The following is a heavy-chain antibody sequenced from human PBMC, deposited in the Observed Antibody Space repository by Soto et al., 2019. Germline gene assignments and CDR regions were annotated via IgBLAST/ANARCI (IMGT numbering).Heavy chain of an antibody. J-gene: IGHJ4*02. CDR2: VYFSGTT. CDR3: VTNRGFDFYYFDS. CDR1: GVSMRTGGYY. Sequence: QVQLQESGPGLVKHSQTLSLTCAVSGVSMRTGGYYWTWIRQDPGKGLEWIGYVYFSGTTYYNPSLKSRVTMSVDLSKNQSSLKLTSVTAADTAVYYCVTNRGFDFYYFDSWGQGTLVTVSS. D-gene: IGHD5-12*01. V-gene: IGHV4-31*11.